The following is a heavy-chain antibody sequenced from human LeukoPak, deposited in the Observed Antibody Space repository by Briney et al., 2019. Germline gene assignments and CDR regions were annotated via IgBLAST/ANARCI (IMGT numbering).Heavy chain of an antibody. CDR2: MNPNSGNT. CDR1: GYTFTSYD. D-gene: IGHD3-10*01. Sequence: ASVKVSCKASGYTFTSYDINWVRQATGQGLEWMGWMNPNSGNTGYAQKFQGRVTMTRDMSTSTAYMELRSLRSDDTAGYHCARDLYSRRMDYYGSGSYFAYWGQGTLVTVSS. CDR3: ARDLYSRRMDYYGSGSYFAY. J-gene: IGHJ4*02. V-gene: IGHV1-8*01.